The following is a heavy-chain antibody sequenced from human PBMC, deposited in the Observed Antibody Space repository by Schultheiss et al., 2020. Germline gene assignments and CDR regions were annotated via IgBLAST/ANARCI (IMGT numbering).Heavy chain of an antibody. CDR1: GGTFSSYA. D-gene: IGHD2-15*01. CDR3: ARDVSPRIGYFSGGSCYSMLPLGNWFDP. CDR2: IIPIFGTA. Sequence: AVKVSCKASGGTFSSYAISWVRQAPGQGLEWMGGIIPIFGTANYAQKFQGRVTITADESTSTAYMELSSLRSEDTAVYYCARDVSPRIGYFSGGSCYSMLPLGNWFDPWGQRALVTVSS. V-gene: IGHV1-69*13. J-gene: IGHJ5*02.